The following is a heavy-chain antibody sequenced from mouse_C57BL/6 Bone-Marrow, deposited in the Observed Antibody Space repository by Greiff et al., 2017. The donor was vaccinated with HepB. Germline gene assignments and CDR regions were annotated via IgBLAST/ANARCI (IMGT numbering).Heavy chain of an antibody. CDR2: INPGSGGT. D-gene: IGHD2-3*01. CDR3: ARGGWLLHYWYFDV. Sequence: QVQLQQSGAELVRPGTSVKVSCKASGYAFTNYLIEWVKQRPGQGLEWIGVINPGSGGTNYNEKFKGKATLTADKSSSTAYMQLSSLTSEDSAVYFCARGGWLLHYWYFDVWGTGTTVTVSS. J-gene: IGHJ1*03. CDR1: GYAFTNYL. V-gene: IGHV1-54*01.